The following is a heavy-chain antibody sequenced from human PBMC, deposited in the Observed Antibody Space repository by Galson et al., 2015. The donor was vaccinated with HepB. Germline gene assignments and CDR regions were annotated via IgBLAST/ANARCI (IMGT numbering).Heavy chain of an antibody. D-gene: IGHD1-26*01. CDR3: AKDRPSGSYYEVHYFDY. Sequence: SLRLSCAASGFTFSSYAMSWVRQAPGKGLEWVSAISGSGGSTYYADSVKGRFTISRDNSKNTLYLQMNSLRAEDTAVYYCAKDRPSGSYYEVHYFDYWGQGTLVTVSS. J-gene: IGHJ4*02. CDR2: ISGSGGST. CDR1: GFTFSSYA. V-gene: IGHV3-23*01.